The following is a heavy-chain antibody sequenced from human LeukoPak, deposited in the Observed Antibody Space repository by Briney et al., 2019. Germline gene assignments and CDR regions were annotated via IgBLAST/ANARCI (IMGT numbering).Heavy chain of an antibody. V-gene: IGHV7-4-1*02. D-gene: IGHD3-10*01. J-gene: IGHJ3*02. Sequence: GASVEVSCKASGYTFTNFYIHWMRQAPGQGLEWMGWINPNTGNPIYAQDFKGRFVFSLDTSVNTAYLQISSLKPEDSAVYYCAARGGPGSFDAFDIWGQGTMVTVSP. CDR1: GYTFTNFY. CDR3: AARGGPGSFDAFDI. CDR2: INPNTGNP.